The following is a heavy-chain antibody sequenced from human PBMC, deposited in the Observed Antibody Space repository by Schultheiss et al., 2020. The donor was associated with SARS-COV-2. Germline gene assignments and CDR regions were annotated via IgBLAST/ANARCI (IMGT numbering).Heavy chain of an antibody. J-gene: IGHJ4*02. CDR3: ARGDIMGSPFWY. D-gene: IGHD2-15*01. Sequence: SETLSLTCTVSVGAISSYSWSWIRQPPGKGLEWIGYIYYSGSTNYNPSPKSRFTVTVDTAKNQSSLKLSAVTAADAAVYYCARGDIMGSPFWYWGQGTLVTVAS. CDR1: VGAISSYS. CDR2: IYYSGST. V-gene: IGHV4-59*08.